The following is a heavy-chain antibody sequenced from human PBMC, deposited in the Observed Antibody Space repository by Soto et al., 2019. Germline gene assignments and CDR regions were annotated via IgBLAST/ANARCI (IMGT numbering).Heavy chain of an antibody. J-gene: IGHJ6*03. Sequence: PSETLSLTCAVYGGSFSGYYWSWIRQPPGKGLEWIGEINHSGSTNYNPSLKSRVTISVDTSKNQFSLKLSSVTAADTAVYYCSARTYYYYMDVWGKGTAVTVS. V-gene: IGHV4-34*01. CDR1: GGSFSGYY. CDR2: INHSGST. CDR3: SARTYYYYMDV. D-gene: IGHD6-25*01.